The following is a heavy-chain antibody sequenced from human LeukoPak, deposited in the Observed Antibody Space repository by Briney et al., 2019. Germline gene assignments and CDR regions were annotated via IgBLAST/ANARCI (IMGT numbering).Heavy chain of an antibody. D-gene: IGHD3-22*01. CDR3: ARETSSHTYYYDSSGYWDAFDI. J-gene: IGHJ3*02. V-gene: IGHV4-30-2*01. Sequence: PSQTLSLTCAVSGGSISSGGYSWSWIRQPPGKGLEWIGYIYHSGSTYYNPSLKSRVTISVDRSKNQFSLKLSSVTAADTAVYYCARETSSHTYYYDSSGYWDAFDIWGQGTMVTVSS. CDR1: GGSISSGGYS. CDR2: IYHSGST.